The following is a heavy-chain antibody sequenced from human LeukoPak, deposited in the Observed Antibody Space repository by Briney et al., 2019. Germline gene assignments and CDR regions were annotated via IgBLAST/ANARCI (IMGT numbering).Heavy chain of an antibody. J-gene: IGHJ5*02. Sequence: GGSLRLSCAASGFTFSSYWMHWVRQAPGRGLVWVSRINSDGSSTSYADSVKGRFTISRDNAKNTLYLQMNSLRAEDTAVYYCARDYGGGRTTNWFDPWGQGTLVTVSS. CDR1: GFTFSSYW. CDR2: INSDGSST. V-gene: IGHV3-74*01. D-gene: IGHD4-17*01. CDR3: ARDYGGGRTTNWFDP.